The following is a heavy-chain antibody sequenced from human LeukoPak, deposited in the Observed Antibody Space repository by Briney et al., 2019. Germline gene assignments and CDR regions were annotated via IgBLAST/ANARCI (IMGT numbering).Heavy chain of an antibody. V-gene: IGHV1-2*02. CDR1: GYTFTGYY. J-gene: IGHJ5*02. CDR2: INPNSGGT. D-gene: IGHD6-13*01. Sequence: ASVKVSCKASGYTFTGYYMHWVRQGPGQGLEWMGWINPNSGGTNYAQKFQGRVTMTRDTSISTAYMELSRLRSDDTAVYYCARGGSWYDNWFDPWGQGALVTVSS. CDR3: ARGGSWYDNWFDP.